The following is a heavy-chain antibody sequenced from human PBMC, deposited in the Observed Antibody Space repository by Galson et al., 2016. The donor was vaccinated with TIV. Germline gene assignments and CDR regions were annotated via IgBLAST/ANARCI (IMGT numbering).Heavy chain of an antibody. CDR2: TYYTSKWNT. J-gene: IGHJ6*02. V-gene: IGHV6-1*01. Sequence: CAISGDSVSGNTAAWNWVRQSPSRGLEWLERTYYTSKWNTDYAFSVKGRIIIGPDTSMNQVSPQLSSVIPDDTAVYYCSRGNWNYGMGGAMDVWGRGTTVTVSS. CDR1: GDSVSGNTAA. D-gene: IGHD1-7*01. CDR3: SRGNWNYGMGGAMDV.